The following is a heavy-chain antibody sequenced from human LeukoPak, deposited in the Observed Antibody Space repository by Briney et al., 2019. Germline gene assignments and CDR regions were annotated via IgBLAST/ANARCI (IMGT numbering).Heavy chain of an antibody. D-gene: IGHD5-12*01. J-gene: IGHJ4*02. CDR1: GGSISGYY. V-gene: IGHV4-59*01. CDR2: IYYSGST. CDR3: AKDSLSGYDLSRFDY. Sequence: SETLSLTCTVSGGSISGYYWSWIRQPPGKGLEWIGYIYYSGSTNYNPSLKSRVTISVDTSKNQFSLKLNSVTAADTALYYCAKDSLSGYDLSRFDYWGQGTLVTVSS.